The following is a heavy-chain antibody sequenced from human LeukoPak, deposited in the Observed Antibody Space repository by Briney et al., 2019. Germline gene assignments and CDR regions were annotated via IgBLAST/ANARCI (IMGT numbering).Heavy chain of an antibody. CDR1: GFTFSNYW. CDR3: DSDSGGRSGGDY. J-gene: IGHJ4*02. Sequence: PGGSLRLSCAASGFTFSNYWIHWVRHTPGKGLVWVSRIRGDGNSVNFADSVKGRFTISRDNAKNTVYLQMNSLRPDDTAVYYCDSDSGGRSGGDYWGQGTLVTVSS. V-gene: IGHV3-74*01. CDR2: IRGDGNSV. D-gene: IGHD1-26*01.